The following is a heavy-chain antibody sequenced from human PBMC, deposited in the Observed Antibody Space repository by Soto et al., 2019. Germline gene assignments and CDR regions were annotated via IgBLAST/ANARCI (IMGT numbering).Heavy chain of an antibody. CDR3: ARPGIMITSGSNDAFHV. V-gene: IGHV1-3*01. J-gene: IGHJ3*01. Sequence: ASVKVSCKASGYTFTMYSVHWVRQAPGQRLEWMGYINAGNGNTKYLQKFQGRVTFARDTSANTVDMELSSLSSEDTAMYYCARPGIMITSGSNDAFHVWGQGTMVTVSS. D-gene: IGHD3-16*01. CDR2: INAGNGNT. CDR1: GYTFTMYS.